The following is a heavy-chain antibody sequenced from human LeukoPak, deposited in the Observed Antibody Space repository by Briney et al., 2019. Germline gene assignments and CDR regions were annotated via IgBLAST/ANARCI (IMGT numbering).Heavy chain of an antibody. CDR1: GFTFSSCS. J-gene: IGHJ4*02. CDR3: ARDDLWGVTTVH. CDR2: ITGSSSYI. Sequence: GGSLRLSCAASGFTFSSCSMNWVRQAPGKGLEWVSSITGSSSYISYADSVKGRFTISRDNAKNSLYLQMSSLRAEDTAVYYCARDDLWGVTTVHWGQGTLVTVSS. V-gene: IGHV3-21*01. D-gene: IGHD4-17*01.